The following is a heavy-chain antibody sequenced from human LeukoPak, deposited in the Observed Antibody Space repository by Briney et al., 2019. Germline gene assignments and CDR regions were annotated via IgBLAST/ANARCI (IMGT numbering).Heavy chain of an antibody. J-gene: IGHJ3*02. CDR3: ARDLGDYGENGAFDI. CDR2: IIPIFGTA. Sequence: SVKVSCKASGGTFSSYAISWVRQAPGQGLEWMGRIIPIFGTANYAQKFQGRVTITTDESTSTAYMELSSLRSEDTAVYYCARDLGDYGENGAFDIWGQGTMVTVPS. V-gene: IGHV1-69*05. CDR1: GGTFSSYA. D-gene: IGHD4-17*01.